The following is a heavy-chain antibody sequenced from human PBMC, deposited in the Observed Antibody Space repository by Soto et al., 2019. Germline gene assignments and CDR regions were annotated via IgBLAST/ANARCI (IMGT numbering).Heavy chain of an antibody. V-gene: IGHV3-73*02. Sequence: EVQLVESGGGLVQPGGSLKLSCAASGFTFSGSAMHWVRQASGKGLEWVGRIRSKANSYATAYAASVKGRFTISRDDSKNTAYLQMNSLKTEDTAVYYCTREPRYYFDYWGQGTLVTVSS. CDR3: TREPRYYFDY. CDR1: GFTFSGSA. CDR2: IRSKANSYAT. J-gene: IGHJ4*02. D-gene: IGHD1-26*01.